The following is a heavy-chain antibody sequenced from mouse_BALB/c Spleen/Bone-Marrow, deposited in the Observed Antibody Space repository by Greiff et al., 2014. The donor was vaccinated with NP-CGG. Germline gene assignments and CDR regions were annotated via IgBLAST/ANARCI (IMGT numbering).Heavy chain of an antibody. Sequence: VQLKESGGALFPPERSLKLSCAASGFTFSSYGMSWVRQTPDKRLELVATINSNGGSTYYPDSVKGRFTISRDNAKNTLYLQMSRLKSEDTAMYYCARDSNDYWGQGTTLTVSS. V-gene: IGHV5-6-3*01. CDR3: ARDSNDY. CDR2: INSNGGST. J-gene: IGHJ2*01. CDR1: GFTFSSYG.